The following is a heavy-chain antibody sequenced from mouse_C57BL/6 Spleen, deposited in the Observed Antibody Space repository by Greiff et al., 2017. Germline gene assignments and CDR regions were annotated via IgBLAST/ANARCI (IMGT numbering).Heavy chain of an antibody. CDR1: GFSLTSYG. J-gene: IGHJ4*01. Sequence: QVQLQQSGPGLVQPSQSLSITCTVSGFSLTSYGVHWVRQSPGKGLEWLGVIWSGGSTDYNAAFISRLSISKENTKSQVFFKMNSLQADDTAIYYYARNHYSNYFDAMDYWGQGTSVTVSS. D-gene: IGHD2-5*01. CDR2: IWSGGST. V-gene: IGHV2-2*01. CDR3: ARNHYSNYFDAMDY.